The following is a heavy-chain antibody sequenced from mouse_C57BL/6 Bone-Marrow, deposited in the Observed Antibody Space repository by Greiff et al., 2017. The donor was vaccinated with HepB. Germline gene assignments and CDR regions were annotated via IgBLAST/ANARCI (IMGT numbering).Heavy chain of an antibody. J-gene: IGHJ1*03. CDR1: GYTFTSYG. Sequence: VQLQQSGAELARPGASVKLSCKASGYTFTSYGISWVKQRTGQGLEWIGEIYPRSGNTYYNEKFKGKAPLTADTSSSTAYMELRSLTSEDSAVYFCARSGDGSSSYCYFDVWGTGTTVTVSS. D-gene: IGHD1-1*01. CDR3: ARSGDGSSSYCYFDV. V-gene: IGHV1-81*01. CDR2: IYPRSGNT.